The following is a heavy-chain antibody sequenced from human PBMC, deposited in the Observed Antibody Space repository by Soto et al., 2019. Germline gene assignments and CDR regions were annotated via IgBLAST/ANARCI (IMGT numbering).Heavy chain of an antibody. CDR1: GGSISSGGYY. Sequence: QVQLQESGPGLVKPSQTLSLTCTVSGGSISSGGYYWSWIRQHPGKGREWIGYIYYSGSTYYNPSLKSRVTISVDTSKNQFSLKLSSVTAADTAVYYCARAFEDIVVVVAHGTAFDIWGQGTMVTVSS. CDR2: IYYSGST. J-gene: IGHJ3*02. D-gene: IGHD2-15*01. V-gene: IGHV4-31*03. CDR3: ARAFEDIVVVVAHGTAFDI.